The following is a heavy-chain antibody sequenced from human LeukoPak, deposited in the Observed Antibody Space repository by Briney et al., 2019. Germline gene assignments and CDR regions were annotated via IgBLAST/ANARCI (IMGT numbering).Heavy chain of an antibody. CDR3: AREQSGTRGWYTVDY. Sequence: GGSLRLSCAASGFTFSTYAITWVRQRPGEGMEWVSAIRPDGDRTYYANSVRGRFTISRDNSKDTVYLQINGLRVEDTAAYYCAREQSGTRGWYTVDYWGQGTLVTVSS. V-gene: IGHV3-23*01. CDR1: GFTFSTYA. D-gene: IGHD6-19*01. J-gene: IGHJ4*02. CDR2: IRPDGDRT.